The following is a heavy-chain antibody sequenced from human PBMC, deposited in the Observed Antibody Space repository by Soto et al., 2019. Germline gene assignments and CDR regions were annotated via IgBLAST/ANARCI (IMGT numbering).Heavy chain of an antibody. J-gene: IGHJ4*02. CDR3: ARGDSLHTGVGVALVN. D-gene: IGHD3-10*01. CDR1: GFSFSSYA. V-gene: IGHV3-74*03. CDR2: ISSDATRI. Sequence: SLRLSCAASGFSFSSYAMHWVRQAPGKGLVWVSRISSDATRITYADSVKGRFTISRDNAKNTLNLQMNSLRAEDTAVYYCARGDSLHTGVGVALVNWGQGSLVTVSS.